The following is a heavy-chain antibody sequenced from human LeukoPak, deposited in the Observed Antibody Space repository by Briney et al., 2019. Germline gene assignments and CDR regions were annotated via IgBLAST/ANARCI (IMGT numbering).Heavy chain of an antibody. CDR3: ARDLVRQQLVNYFDY. J-gene: IGHJ4*02. V-gene: IGHV3-66*01. D-gene: IGHD6-13*01. CDR2: IYSGGST. Sequence: GGSLRLSCAASGFTVSSNYMSWVRQAPGKGLERVSVIYSGGSTYYADSVKGRFTISRDNSKNTLYLQMNSLRAEDTAVYYCARDLVRQQLVNYFDYWGQGTLVTVSS. CDR1: GFTVSSNY.